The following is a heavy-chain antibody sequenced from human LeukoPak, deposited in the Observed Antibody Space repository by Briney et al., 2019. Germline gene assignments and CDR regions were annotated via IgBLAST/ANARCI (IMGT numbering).Heavy chain of an antibody. CDR3: ARRLASVSTYMDV. CDR2: IYTSEST. Sequence: PSETLSLTCTVSGGSISIGTFYWIWIRQPAGKGLEWIGRIYTSESTFYNPSLKSRVTMSIDTSKNQFSLKLSSVTAADTAVYYCARRLASVSTYMDVWGKGTTVTVSS. V-gene: IGHV4-61*02. D-gene: IGHD5/OR15-5a*01. J-gene: IGHJ6*03. CDR1: GGSISIGTFY.